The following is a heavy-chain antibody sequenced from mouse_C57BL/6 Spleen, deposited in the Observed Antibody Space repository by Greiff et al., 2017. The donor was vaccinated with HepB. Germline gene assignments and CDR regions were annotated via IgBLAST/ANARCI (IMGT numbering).Heavy chain of an antibody. D-gene: IGHD1-1*01. CDR2: IYPGSGST. V-gene: IGHV1-55*01. Sequence: VQLQQPGAELVKPGASVKMSCKASGYTFTSYWITWVKQRPGQGLEWIGDIYPGSGSTNYNEKFKSKATLTVDTSSSTAYMQLSSLTSEDSAVYYCARFPITTVVAHWYFDVWGTGTTVTVSS. CDR3: ARFPITTVVAHWYFDV. CDR1: GYTFTSYW. J-gene: IGHJ1*03.